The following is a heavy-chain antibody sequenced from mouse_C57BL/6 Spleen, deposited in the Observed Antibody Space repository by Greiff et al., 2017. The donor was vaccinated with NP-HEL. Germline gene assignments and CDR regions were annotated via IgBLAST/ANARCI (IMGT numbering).Heavy chain of an antibody. D-gene: IGHD1-1*01. Sequence: DVKLVESGGGLVKPGGSLKLSCAASGFTFSSYAMSWVRQTPEKRLEWVATISDGGSYTYYPDNVKGRFTISRDNAKNNLYLQMSHLKSEDTAMYYCARDLTTVADYWGQGTTLTVSS. CDR1: GFTFSSYA. CDR2: ISDGGSYT. V-gene: IGHV5-4*01. J-gene: IGHJ2*01. CDR3: ARDLTTVADY.